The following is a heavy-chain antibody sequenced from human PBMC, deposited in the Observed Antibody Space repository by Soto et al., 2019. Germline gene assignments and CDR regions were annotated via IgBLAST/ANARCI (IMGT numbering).Heavy chain of an antibody. CDR3: AKGGDYYGSGDFDY. D-gene: IGHD3-10*01. CDR1: GFTFSSYA. V-gene: IGHV3-23*01. CDR2: FSGSGGST. Sequence: EVQLLESGGGLVQPGGSLRLSCEASGFTFSSYAMSWVRQAPGKGLEWVSAFSGSGGSTYYADSVKGRFTISRENSKNTLYLQMNSLRAEDTAVYYCAKGGDYYGSGDFDYWGQGTLVTVSS. J-gene: IGHJ4*02.